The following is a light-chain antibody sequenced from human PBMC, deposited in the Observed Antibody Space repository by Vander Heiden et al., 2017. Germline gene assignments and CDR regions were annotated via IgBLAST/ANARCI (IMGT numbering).Light chain of an antibody. Sequence: QSALTQPRSVSGSPAQSVTISCTGASSDVCGYNSVSWYQQHPGKAPKLMIYDVNTRPSGVPDRFSGSKSGNTASLTISGLQAEDEAYYYCCSYAGSYIVFDGGTKLTVL. CDR2: DVN. J-gene: IGLJ2*01. CDR3: CSYAGSYIV. V-gene: IGLV2-11*01. CDR1: SSDVCGYNS.